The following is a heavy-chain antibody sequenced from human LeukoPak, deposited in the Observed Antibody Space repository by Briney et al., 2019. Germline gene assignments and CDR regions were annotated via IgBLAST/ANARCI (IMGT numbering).Heavy chain of an antibody. CDR1: GGSISSYY. Sequence: PSESLSLTCTVSGGSISSYYWSWIRQPPGKGLEWIGYIYYSGSTNYNPSLKSRVTISVDTPKNQFSLKLSSVTAADTAVYYCARGRNYYDSSGYGYWGQGTLVTVSS. CDR3: ARGRNYYDSSGYGY. J-gene: IGHJ4*02. V-gene: IGHV4-59*01. CDR2: IYYSGST. D-gene: IGHD3-22*01.